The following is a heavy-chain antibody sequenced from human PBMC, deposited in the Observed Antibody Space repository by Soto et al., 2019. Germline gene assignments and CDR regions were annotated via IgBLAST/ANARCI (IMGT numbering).Heavy chain of an antibody. CDR1: GFTFSTYW. D-gene: IGHD4-4*01. CDR3: ARDETDYSTYYYGMDV. CDR2: INGDGSST. J-gene: IGHJ6*02. V-gene: IGHV3-74*01. Sequence: EVQLVESGGGLVQPGGSLRLSCAASGFTFSTYWMHWVRQAPGKGLVWVSRINGDGSSTTYADSVKGRFTISRDNAKNTLYLQMSSLRAEDTAVYYCARDETDYSTYYYGMDVWGQGTTVTVSS.